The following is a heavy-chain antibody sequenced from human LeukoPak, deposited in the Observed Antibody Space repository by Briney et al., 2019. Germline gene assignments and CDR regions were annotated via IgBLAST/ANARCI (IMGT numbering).Heavy chain of an antibody. V-gene: IGHV4-30-2*01. CDR3: ARSPYYYDSSGYPRNWYFDL. J-gene: IGHJ2*01. CDR2: IYHSGST. D-gene: IGHD3-22*01. CDR1: GGSISSGGYS. Sequence: KASETLSLTCAVSGGSISSGGYSWSWIRQPPGTGLEWIGYIYHSGSTYYNPSLKSRVTISVDKSKNQFSLKLSSVTAADTAVYYCARSPYYYDSSGYPRNWYFDLWGRGTLVTVSS.